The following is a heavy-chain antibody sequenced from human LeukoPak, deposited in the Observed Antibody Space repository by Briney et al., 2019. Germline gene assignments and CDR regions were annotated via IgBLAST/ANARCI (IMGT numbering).Heavy chain of an antibody. CDR2: IKQDGSEK. D-gene: IGHD4-23*01. J-gene: IGHJ6*03. CDR1: GFTFSNYW. Sequence: QPGGSLRLSCAASGFTFSNYWMSWVRQAPGKGLEWVANIKQDGSEKYYVDSVKGRFTISRDNAKNSLYLQMNSLRAEDTAVYYCARDGGNNPRDDYYFMDVWGKGTTVTISS. CDR3: ARDGGNNPRDDYYFMDV. V-gene: IGHV3-7*01.